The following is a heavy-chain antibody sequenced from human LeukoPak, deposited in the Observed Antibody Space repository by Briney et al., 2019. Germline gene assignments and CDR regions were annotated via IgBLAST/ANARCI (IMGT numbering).Heavy chain of an antibody. Sequence: NTSETLSLTCTVSGGSISSYYWSWIRQPPGKGLEWIGYIYYRGSTNYNPSLKSRVTISVDTSKNQFSLKLSSVTAADTAVYYCARQGRGVGATTFDYWGQGTLVTVSS. V-gene: IGHV4-59*08. CDR1: GGSISSYY. J-gene: IGHJ4*02. CDR3: ARQGRGVGATTFDY. D-gene: IGHD1-26*01. CDR2: IYYRGST.